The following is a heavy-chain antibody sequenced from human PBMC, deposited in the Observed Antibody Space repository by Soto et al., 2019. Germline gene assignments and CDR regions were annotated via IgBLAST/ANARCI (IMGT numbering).Heavy chain of an antibody. Sequence: SVKVSCKASGDTFSSHVISWVRQAPGQGLEWMGGIIPIFGTVNYAQNFQGRVTITADEITSIAYMELSTLRSEDTAVYYCATSYGSGYRAFDYWGQGALVTVSS. CDR2: IIPIFGTV. CDR1: GDTFSSHV. J-gene: IGHJ4*02. CDR3: ATSYGSGYRAFDY. D-gene: IGHD3-10*01. V-gene: IGHV1-69*13.